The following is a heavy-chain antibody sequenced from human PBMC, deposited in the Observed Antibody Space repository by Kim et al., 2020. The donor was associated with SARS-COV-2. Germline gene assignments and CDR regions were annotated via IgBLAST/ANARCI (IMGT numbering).Heavy chain of an antibody. CDR2: IYYSGSA. J-gene: IGHJ2*01. Sequence: SETLSLTCTVSGASITSRSYYWGWIRQPPGKGLEAIGTIYYSGSADYSPSLKSRVTMSVDTSNNQFSLRLTSVTAAATAVYFCTTSGDRRYFALWGRGA. CDR3: TTSGDRRYFAL. CDR1: GASITSRSYY. D-gene: IGHD1-26*01. V-gene: IGHV4-39*01.